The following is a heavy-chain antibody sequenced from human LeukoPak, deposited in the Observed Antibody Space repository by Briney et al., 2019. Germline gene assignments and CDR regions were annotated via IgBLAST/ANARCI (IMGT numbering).Heavy chain of an antibody. CDR3: ARAPVYYSPFDY. V-gene: IGHV1-18*01. J-gene: IGHJ4*02. CDR2: ISAYNGNT. CDR1: GYTFTTYP. Sequence: ASVKVSCKASGYTFTTYPMNWVRQAPGQGLEWMGWISAYNGNTNYAQKLQGRVTMTTDTSTSTAYMELRSLRSDDTAVYYCARAPVYYSPFDYWGQGTLVTVSS. D-gene: IGHD3-22*01.